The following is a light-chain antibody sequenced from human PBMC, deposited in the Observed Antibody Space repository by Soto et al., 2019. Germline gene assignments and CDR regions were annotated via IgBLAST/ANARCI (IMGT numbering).Light chain of an antibody. V-gene: IGLV2-8*01. CDR3: SSYEGSNNYV. Sequence: QSALTQPPSASGSPGQSVTISCTGTSGDVGGYNYVSWYQQHPGKAPKLMIFEVSERPSGVPDRFSASKSGNTASLTVSGLQAEDEDDYYCSSYEGSNNYVFGTGTKVTVL. J-gene: IGLJ1*01. CDR2: EVS. CDR1: SGDVGGYNY.